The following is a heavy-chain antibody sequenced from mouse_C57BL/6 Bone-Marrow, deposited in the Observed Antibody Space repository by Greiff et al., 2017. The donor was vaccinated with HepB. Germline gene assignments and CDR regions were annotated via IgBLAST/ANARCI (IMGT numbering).Heavy chain of an antibody. CDR1: GYTFTGYW. Sequence: QVQLQQSGAELMKPGASVKLSCKATGYTFTGYWIEWVKQRPGHGLEWIGEILPGSGSTNYNEKFKGKATFTADTSSNTAYMQLSSLTTGDSAIYYCARWRLRRGPGFAYWGQGTLVTVSA. CDR3: ARWRLRRGPGFAY. J-gene: IGHJ3*01. V-gene: IGHV1-9*01. CDR2: ILPGSGST. D-gene: IGHD2-4*01.